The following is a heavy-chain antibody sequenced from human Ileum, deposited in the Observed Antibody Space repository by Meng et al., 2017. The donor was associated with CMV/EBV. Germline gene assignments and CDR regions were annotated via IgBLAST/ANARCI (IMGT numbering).Heavy chain of an antibody. V-gene: IGHV3-7*01. CDR3: ARGVYSGSYYFDY. CDR1: GFTFRSYW. J-gene: IGHJ4*02. CDR2: INEDGSEK. D-gene: IGHD1-26*01. Sequence: GESLKISCVGSGFTFRSYWMSWVRRPPGRGLEWVASINEDGSEKQYMDSVRGRFTISRDNAKNSLDLQLSSLRAEDTAVYYCARGVYSGSYYFDYWGQGTLVTVSS.